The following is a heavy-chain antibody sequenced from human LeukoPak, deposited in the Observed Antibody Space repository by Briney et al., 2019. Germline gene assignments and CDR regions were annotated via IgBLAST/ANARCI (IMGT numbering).Heavy chain of an antibody. V-gene: IGHV4-4*07. D-gene: IGHD3-3*01. CDR2: IYSSGST. CDR1: GGSISGYY. J-gene: IGHJ3*02. Sequence: SETLSLTCTVSGGSISGYYWSWIRQPAGKGLEWIGRIYSSGSTNYNPSLKSRATMSVDTSKNQFSLKLSSVTAADTAVYYCARHSYYDSWGPLFRDAFDIWGQGTMVTVSS. CDR3: ARHSYYDSWGPLFRDAFDI.